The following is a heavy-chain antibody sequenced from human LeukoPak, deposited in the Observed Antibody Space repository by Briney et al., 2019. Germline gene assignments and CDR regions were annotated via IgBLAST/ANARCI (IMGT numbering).Heavy chain of an antibody. CDR3: AKSYGDYLGYFDS. J-gene: IGHJ4*02. CDR1: GFTFNTYG. Sequence: GGSLRLSCEASGFTFNTYGIHWVRQAPGKGLEWASVIWYDGSNKNYADSVKGRFTISRDNSKNTVYLQMNSLRAEDTAVYYCAKSYGDYLGYFDSWGQGTLVTVSS. CDR2: IWYDGSNK. V-gene: IGHV3-33*06. D-gene: IGHD4-17*01.